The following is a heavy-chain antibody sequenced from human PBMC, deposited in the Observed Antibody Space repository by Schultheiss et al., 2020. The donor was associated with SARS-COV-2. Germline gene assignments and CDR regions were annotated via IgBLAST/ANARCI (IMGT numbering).Heavy chain of an antibody. V-gene: IGHV1-2*02. CDR2: INPNSGGT. CDR3: ALPGIAITRYYYYYGMDV. D-gene: IGHD6-13*01. Sequence: ASVKVSCKASGYTFTGYYMHWVRQAPGQGLEWMGWINPNSGGTNYAQKFQDRVTMTRDTSISTAYMELSRLRSDDTAVYYCALPGIAITRYYYYYGMDVWGQGTTVTVSS. J-gene: IGHJ6*02. CDR1: GYTFTGYY.